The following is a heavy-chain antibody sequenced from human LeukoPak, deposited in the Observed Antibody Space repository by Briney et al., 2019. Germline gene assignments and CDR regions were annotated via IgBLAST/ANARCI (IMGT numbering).Heavy chain of an antibody. Sequence: GASVKVSCKVSGYTLTELSMHWVRQAPGKGLEWMGGFDPEDGETIYAQKFQGRVTMTEDTSTDTAYMELSSLRSEDTAVYYCASVRTQRVGVAQLPSYYFDYWGQGTLVTVSS. CDR1: GYTLTELS. CDR2: FDPEDGET. D-gene: IGHD3-16*01. CDR3: ASVRTQRVGVAQLPSYYFDY. J-gene: IGHJ4*02. V-gene: IGHV1-24*01.